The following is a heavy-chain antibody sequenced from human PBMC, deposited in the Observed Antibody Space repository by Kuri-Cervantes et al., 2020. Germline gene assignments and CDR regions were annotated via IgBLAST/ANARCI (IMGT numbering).Heavy chain of an antibody. D-gene: IGHD3-22*01. V-gene: IGHV4-61*01. J-gene: IGHJ4*02. CDR1: GGSVSSGSYY. Sequence: GSLRLSCTVSGGSVSSGSYYWSWIRQPPGKGLEWIGYIYYSGSTNYNPYLKSRVTISVDTSKNQFSLKLSSVTAADTAVYYCARVDYYDSSGYYWFGYFDYWGQGTLVTVSS. CDR3: ARVDYYDSSGYYWFGYFDY. CDR2: IYYSGST.